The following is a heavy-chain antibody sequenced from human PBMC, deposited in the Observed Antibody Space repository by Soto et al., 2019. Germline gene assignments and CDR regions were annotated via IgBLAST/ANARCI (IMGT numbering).Heavy chain of an antibody. J-gene: IGHJ4*02. CDR2: IWYDGSNK. CDR1: GFTFSSYS. CDR3: ARDPYSSGWSDY. V-gene: IGHV3-33*01. D-gene: IGHD6-19*01. Sequence: QVQLLESGGGVVQPGRSLRLSCAASGFTFSSYSMHWVRQAPGKVLEWVAVIWYDGSNKYYADSVKGRFTISRDNSKNTLYLQMNSLRAEDTAVYYCARDPYSSGWSDYWGQGTLVTVSS.